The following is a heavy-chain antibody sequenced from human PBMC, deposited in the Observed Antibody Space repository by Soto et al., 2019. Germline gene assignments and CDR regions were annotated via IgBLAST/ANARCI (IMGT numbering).Heavy chain of an antibody. V-gene: IGHV3-21*01. CDR1: GFTFSSYS. J-gene: IGHJ6*02. Sequence: EVQLVESGGGLVKPGGSLRLSCAASGFTFSSYSMNWVRQAPGKGLEWVSSISSSSSYIYYADSVKGRFTISRDNAKNLMHLQMNSLRAEDTAVYYCARDEGLVVVAAISSIVEVMYVGGHGTTVTVSS. D-gene: IGHD2-15*01. CDR3: ARDEGLVVVAAISSIVEVMYV. CDR2: ISSSSSYI.